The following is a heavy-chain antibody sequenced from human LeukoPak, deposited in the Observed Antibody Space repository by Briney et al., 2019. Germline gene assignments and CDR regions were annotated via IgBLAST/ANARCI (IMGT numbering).Heavy chain of an antibody. V-gene: IGHV3-33*08. J-gene: IGHJ6*02. CDR2: IWYDGSNK. Sequence: QPGGSLRLSCAASGFTFSSYAMSWVRQAPGKGLEWVAVIWYDGSNKYYADSVKGRFTISRDNSKNTLYLQMNSLRAEDTAVYYCAREGGVDTAMVGYYYGMDVWGQGTTVTVSS. CDR1: GFTFSSYA. D-gene: IGHD5-18*01. CDR3: AREGGVDTAMVGYYYGMDV.